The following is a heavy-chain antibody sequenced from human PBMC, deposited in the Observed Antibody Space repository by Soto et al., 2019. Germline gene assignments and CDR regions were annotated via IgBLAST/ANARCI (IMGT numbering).Heavy chain of an antibody. D-gene: IGHD1-26*01. V-gene: IGHV3-48*02. CDR1: GFTFSDYN. Sequence: VRLVESGGGSAQPGGSLRLSCATSGFTFSDYNMNWVRRAPGKGLEWVSYVSLRSTTMYYADSVKDRFIISRDDGARSLYLQMNSLTYDDTAVYYCAFSGNYGVYWGQGALVTVSS. CDR2: VSLRSTTM. J-gene: IGHJ4*02. CDR3: AFSGNYGVY.